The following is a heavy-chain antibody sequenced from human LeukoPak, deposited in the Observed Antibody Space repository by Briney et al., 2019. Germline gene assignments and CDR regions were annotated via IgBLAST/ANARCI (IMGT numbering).Heavy chain of an antibody. D-gene: IGHD3-10*01. Sequence: APVKVSCKASGYTFTSYDINWVRQATGQGLEWMGWMNPNSGNTGYAQKFQGRVTMTRNTSISTAYMELSSLRSEDTAVYYCARETGYYGSGSYYIFWGQGTLVTVSS. CDR1: GYTFTSYD. CDR3: ARETGYYGSGSYYIF. CDR2: MNPNSGNT. J-gene: IGHJ4*02. V-gene: IGHV1-8*01.